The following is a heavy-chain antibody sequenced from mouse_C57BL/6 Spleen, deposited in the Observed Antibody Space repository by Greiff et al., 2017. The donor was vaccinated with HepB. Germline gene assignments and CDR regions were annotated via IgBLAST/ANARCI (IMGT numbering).Heavy chain of an antibody. CDR2: IDPSDSYT. Sequence: QVQLQQPGAELVMPGASVKLSCKASGYTFTSYWMHWVKQRPGQGLEWIGEIDPSDSYTNYNQKFKGKSTLTVDKSSSTAYMQLSSLTSEDSAVYYCAVDYYGSSHNWYFDVWGTGTTVTVSS. CDR1: GYTFTSYW. V-gene: IGHV1-69*01. J-gene: IGHJ1*03. CDR3: AVDYYGSSHNWYFDV. D-gene: IGHD1-1*01.